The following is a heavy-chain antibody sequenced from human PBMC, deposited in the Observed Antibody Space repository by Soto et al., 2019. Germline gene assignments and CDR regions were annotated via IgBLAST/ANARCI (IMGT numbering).Heavy chain of an antibody. CDR1: GFSFRSYA. Sequence: EVQLLESGGGVVEPGGSLRLSCAASGFSFRSYAMTWVRQAPGRGLEWVTAISGTGDNTFYADSVKGRFTISRDNSKNALFLPMHSLRREDTAVYYCAKGVLQLDYWGQGLLVTVSS. J-gene: IGHJ4*02. CDR2: ISGTGDNT. CDR3: AKGVLQLDY. V-gene: IGHV3-23*01.